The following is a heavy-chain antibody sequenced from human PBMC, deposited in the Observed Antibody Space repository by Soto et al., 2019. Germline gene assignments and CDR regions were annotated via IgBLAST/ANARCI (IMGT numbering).Heavy chain of an antibody. Sequence: QITLKESGPTLVKVTQTVTLTCTFSGFSLSSTGVGVGWIRQPPGKAREGLALINWNDDKRYNPSLKSRLTITKDTSKNQVVLTMTNMDPVDTATYYCARSGHNSGFFYYDYWGQGTLVTVSS. D-gene: IGHD3-22*01. CDR1: GFSLSSTGVG. J-gene: IGHJ4*02. CDR2: INWNDDK. CDR3: ARSGHNSGFFYYDY. V-gene: IGHV2-5*01.